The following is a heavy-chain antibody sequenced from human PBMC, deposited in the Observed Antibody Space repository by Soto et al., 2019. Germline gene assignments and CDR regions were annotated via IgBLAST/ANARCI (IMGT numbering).Heavy chain of an antibody. CDR1: GYSFTSYW. CDR3: ARLCSSAYYSSYATHV. CDR2: IDPSDSYT. Sequence: HGQSLKIPCRGSGYSFTSYWISWVRQMPGKGLEWMGRIDPSDSYTNYSPSFQGHVTISADKSISTAYLQWSSLKASDTAMYYCARLCSSAYYSSYATHVWGQAPTVTL. J-gene: IGHJ6*02. D-gene: IGHD6-25*01. V-gene: IGHV5-10-1*01.